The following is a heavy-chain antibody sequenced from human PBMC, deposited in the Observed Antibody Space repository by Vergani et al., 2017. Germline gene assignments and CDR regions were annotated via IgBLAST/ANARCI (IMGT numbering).Heavy chain of an antibody. CDR2: IRYDGSNK. V-gene: IGHV3-30*02. J-gene: IGHJ4*02. Sequence: QVQLVESGGGVVQPGGSLRLSCAASGFTFSSYGMHWVRQAPGKGLEWVAFIRYDGSNKYYADSVKGRFTISRDNSKNTLYLQMNSLRAEDTAVYYCAKGFRNNWGWAREFDCGGQGTLVTVSS. CDR3: AKGFRNNWGWAREFDC. CDR1: GFTFSSYG. D-gene: IGHD7-27*01.